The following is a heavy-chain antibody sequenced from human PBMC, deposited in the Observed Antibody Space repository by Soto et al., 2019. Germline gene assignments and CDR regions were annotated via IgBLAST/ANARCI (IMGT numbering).Heavy chain of an antibody. D-gene: IGHD3-3*01. Sequence: GGSLRLSCAASGFTFSSYWMSWVRQAPGKGLEWVANIKQDGSEKYYVDSVKGRFTISRDNAKNSLYLQMNSLRAEDTAVYYCARDHDFWSGYYGYWGQGTLVTVSS. J-gene: IGHJ4*02. V-gene: IGHV3-7*01. CDR3: ARDHDFWSGYYGY. CDR1: GFTFSSYW. CDR2: IKQDGSEK.